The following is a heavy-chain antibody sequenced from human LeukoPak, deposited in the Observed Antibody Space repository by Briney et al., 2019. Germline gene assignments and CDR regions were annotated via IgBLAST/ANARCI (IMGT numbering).Heavy chain of an antibody. J-gene: IGHJ4*02. D-gene: IGHD3/OR15-3a*01. CDR1: GFTVSRNY. CDR3: ARDLRGLPFDY. Sequence: GGSLRLSCAASGFTVSRNYMSWVRQPPGKGLEWVSVIYKDGSTYYADSVKGRVTISRDNSKNTVYLQMNSLRVEDTAVYYCARDLRGLPFDYWGQGTLVTVSS. CDR2: IYKDGST. V-gene: IGHV3-66*01.